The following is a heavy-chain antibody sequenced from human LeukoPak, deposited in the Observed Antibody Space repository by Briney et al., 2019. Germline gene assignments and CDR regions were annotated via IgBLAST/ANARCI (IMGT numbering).Heavy chain of an antibody. CDR1: GFTFSDYW. Sequence: PGGSLRLSCAASGFTFSDYWMSWVRQAPGKGLEWVANIKYHVSDEHYVDSVRGRFTIYRDNAKNSLFLKMNSLRAEDTDVYYCARIGGSGTYWDYWVQGSLVAVSS. CDR3: ARIGGSGTYWDY. V-gene: IGHV3-7*01. J-gene: IGHJ4*02. D-gene: IGHD3-10*01. CDR2: IKYHVSDE.